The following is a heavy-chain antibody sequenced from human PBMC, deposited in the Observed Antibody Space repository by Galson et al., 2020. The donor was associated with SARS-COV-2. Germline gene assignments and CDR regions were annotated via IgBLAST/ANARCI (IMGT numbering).Heavy chain of an antibody. CDR3: AIAKLRFFDWLSD. Sequence: ASVKVSCKVSGYTFTGYYIHWVRQAPGQGLEWMGWISPNSGDTDYTQNFQGRVTMTRDTSISTAYMEMSRLRSDDSAVYYCAIAKLRFFDWLSDWGQGTQVTVSS. CDR2: ISPNSGDT. J-gene: IGHJ4*02. D-gene: IGHD3-9*01. V-gene: IGHV1-2*02. CDR1: GYTFTGYY.